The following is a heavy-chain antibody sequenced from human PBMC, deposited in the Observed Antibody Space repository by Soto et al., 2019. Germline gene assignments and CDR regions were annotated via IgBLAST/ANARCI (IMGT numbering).Heavy chain of an antibody. Sequence: ASVKVSCKASGYTFTSYGISWVRQAPGQGLEWMGWISAYNGNTNYAQKLQGRVTMTTDTSTSTAYMELRSLRSDDTAVYYCARAPRLLYYYDSSGYFLGYWGQGTLVTVSS. D-gene: IGHD3-22*01. J-gene: IGHJ4*02. CDR3: ARAPRLLYYYDSSGYFLGY. CDR1: GYTFTSYG. V-gene: IGHV1-18*01. CDR2: ISAYNGNT.